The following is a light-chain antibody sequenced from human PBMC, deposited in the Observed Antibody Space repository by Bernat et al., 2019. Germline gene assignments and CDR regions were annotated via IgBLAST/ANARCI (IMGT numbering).Light chain of an antibody. CDR2: GAS. Sequence: DIQMTQSPSSLSASVGDRVTITCRATQDISKYLAWSQQKPGKAPKSLIYGASTLHSGVPSRFSGSGSGTDFTLTISSLQPEDLATYYCQQYDRYPLTFGVGTKVEVK. CDR1: QDISKY. V-gene: IGKV1-16*01. J-gene: IGKJ4*01. CDR3: QQYDRYPLT.